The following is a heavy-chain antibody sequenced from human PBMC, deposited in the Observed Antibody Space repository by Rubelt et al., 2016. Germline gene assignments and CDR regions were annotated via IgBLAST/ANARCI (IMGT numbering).Heavy chain of an antibody. J-gene: IGHJ4*02. V-gene: IGHV1-69*01. CDR1: GGTFRSYA. Sequence: QVQLVQSGAEVKKPGSSVMVSCKASGGTFRSYAISWVRQAPGQGLEWMGGIIPIFGTATYAQKFQGRVTIIADESTSTSYMELSRLRSEETAVYYCARRQQLGPFDYWGQGTLVTVSS. CDR2: IIPIFGTA. CDR3: ARRQQLGPFDY. D-gene: IGHD6-13*01.